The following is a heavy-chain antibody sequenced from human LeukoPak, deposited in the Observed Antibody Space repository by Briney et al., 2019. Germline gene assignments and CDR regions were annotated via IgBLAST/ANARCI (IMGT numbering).Heavy chain of an antibody. CDR1: GGSISSYY. J-gene: IGHJ5*02. CDR2: IYYSGST. CDR3: ARAGPSLITIFGVVIPSGLKFDP. V-gene: IGHV4-59*01. D-gene: IGHD3-3*01. Sequence: ASETLSLTCTVSGGSISSYYWSWIRQPPGKGPEWIGYIYYSGSTNYNPSLKSRVTISVDTSKNQFSLKLSSVTAADTAVYYCARAGPSLITIFGVVIPSGLKFDPWGQGTLVTVSS.